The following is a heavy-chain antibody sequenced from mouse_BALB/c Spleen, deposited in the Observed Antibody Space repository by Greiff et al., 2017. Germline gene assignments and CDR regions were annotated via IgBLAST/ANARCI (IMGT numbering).Heavy chain of an antibody. CDR3: ARSDYYGSLFAY. CDR2: IDPANGNT. V-gene: IGHV14-3*02. CDR1: GFNIKDTY. J-gene: IGHJ3*01. D-gene: IGHD1-1*01. Sequence: EVQLQQSGAELVKPGASVKLSCTASGFNIKDTYMHWVKQRPEQGLERIGRIDPANGNTKYDPKFQGKATITADTSSNTAYLQLSSLTSEDTAVYYCARSDYYGSLFAYWGQGTLVTVSA.